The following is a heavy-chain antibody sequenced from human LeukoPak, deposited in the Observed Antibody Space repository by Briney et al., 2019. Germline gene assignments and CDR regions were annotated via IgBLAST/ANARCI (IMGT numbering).Heavy chain of an antibody. CDR1: GGSISSYY. D-gene: IGHD3-22*01. V-gene: IGHV4-59*01. CDR3: ARGARFGYYLDY. Sequence: PSETLSLTCTVSGGSISSYYWSWIRQPPGKGLEWIGYIYYSGSTNYNPSLKSRVTISVDPSRNQFSLKLSSVTAADTAVYYCARGARFGYYLDYWGQGTLVTVSS. J-gene: IGHJ4*02. CDR2: IYYSGST.